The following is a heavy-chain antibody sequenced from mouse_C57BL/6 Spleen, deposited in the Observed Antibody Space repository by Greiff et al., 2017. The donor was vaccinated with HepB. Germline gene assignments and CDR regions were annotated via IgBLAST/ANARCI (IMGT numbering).Heavy chain of an antibody. J-gene: IGHJ2*01. CDR2: IDPETGGT. CDR1: GYTFTDYE. V-gene: IGHV1-15*01. Sequence: QVHVKQSGAELVRPGASVTLSCKASGYTFTDYEMHWVKQTPVHGLEWIGAIDPETGGTAYNQKFKGKAILTADKSSSTAYMELRSLTSEDSAVYYCTRRGYYGSSYHFDYWGQGTTLTVSS. D-gene: IGHD1-1*01. CDR3: TRRGYYGSSYHFDY.